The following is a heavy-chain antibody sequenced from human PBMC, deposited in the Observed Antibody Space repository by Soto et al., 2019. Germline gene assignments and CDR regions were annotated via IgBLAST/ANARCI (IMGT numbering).Heavy chain of an antibody. V-gene: IGHV3-48*01. J-gene: IGHJ4*02. CDR3: ARAQGWGATEKEFLDY. D-gene: IGHD5-12*01. CDR2: ISSSSSTI. Sequence: GGSLRLSCAASGFTFSSYSMNWVRQAPGKGLEWVSYISSSSSTIYYADSVKGRFTISRDNAKNSLYLQMNSLRAEDTAVYYCARAQGWGATEKEFLDYWGQGTLVTVSS. CDR1: GFTFSSYS.